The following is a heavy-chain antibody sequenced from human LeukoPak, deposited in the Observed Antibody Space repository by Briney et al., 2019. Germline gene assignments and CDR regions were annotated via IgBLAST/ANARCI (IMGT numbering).Heavy chain of an antibody. D-gene: IGHD6-13*01. CDR1: GFTFSQFA. CDR3: ARGLLALAYSSSWYPSEYFQH. J-gene: IGHJ1*01. CDR2: ISHDGRNT. V-gene: IGHV3-30*04. Sequence: PGGSLRLSCAASGFTFSQFAVHWVRQAPGKGLEWVADISHDGRNTYYADSVKGRFTISRDNSKNTLYLQMNSLRTEDTAVYYCARGLLALAYSSSWYPSEYFQHWGQGTLVTVSS.